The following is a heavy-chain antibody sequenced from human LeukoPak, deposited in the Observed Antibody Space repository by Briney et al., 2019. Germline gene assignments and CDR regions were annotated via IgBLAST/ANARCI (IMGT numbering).Heavy chain of an antibody. CDR1: GFTFSTYA. CDR3: ARDPTKYCDY. Sequence: GGSLRLSCAASGFTFSTYAMHWVRQAPGKGLEWVALISYHGSNTYYADSVKGRFTISRDNSQNTLSLQMNSLRAEDTAMYYCARDPTKYCDYWAQGTLVTVSS. CDR2: ISYHGSNT. J-gene: IGHJ4*02. V-gene: IGHV3-30-3*01.